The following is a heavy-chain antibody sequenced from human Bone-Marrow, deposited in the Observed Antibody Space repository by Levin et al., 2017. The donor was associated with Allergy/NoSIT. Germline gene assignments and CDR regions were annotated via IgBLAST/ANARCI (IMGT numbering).Heavy chain of an antibody. J-gene: IGHJ5*02. D-gene: IGHD6-13*01. CDR3: ATSRYSSSWYGWFDP. CDR1: GGTFSSYA. V-gene: IGHV1-69*13. Sequence: AASVKVSCKASGGTFSSYAISWVRQAPGQGLEWMGGIIPIFGTANYAQKFQGRVTITADESTSTAYMELSSLRSEDTAVYYCATSRYSSSWYGWFDPWGQGTLVTVSS. CDR2: IIPIFGTA.